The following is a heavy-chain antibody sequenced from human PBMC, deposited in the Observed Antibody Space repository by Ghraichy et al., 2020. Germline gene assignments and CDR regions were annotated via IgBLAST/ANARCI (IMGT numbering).Heavy chain of an antibody. D-gene: IGHD4-11*01. CDR3: ARVRTTAYYFDY. CDR2: IYHSGST. CDR1: GGSISSGGYS. Sequence: LSLTCAVSGGSISSGGYSWSWIRQPPGKGLEWIGYIYHSGSTYYNPSLKSRVTISVDRSKNQFSLKLSSVTAADTAVYYCARVRTTAYYFDYWGQGTLVTVSS. J-gene: IGHJ4*02. V-gene: IGHV4-30-2*01.